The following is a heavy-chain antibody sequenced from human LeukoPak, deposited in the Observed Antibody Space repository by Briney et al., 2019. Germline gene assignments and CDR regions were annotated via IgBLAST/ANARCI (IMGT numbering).Heavy chain of an antibody. CDR1: GGTFSSYA. CDR2: IIPIFGTA. CDR3: ARDLRGLYYYYMDV. Sequence: GASVKVSCKASGGTFSSYAISWVRQAPGQGLEWMGGIIPIFGTANYAQKFQGRVTTTADKSTSTAYMELSSLRSEDTAVYYCARDLRGLYYYYMDVWGKGTTVTVSS. V-gene: IGHV1-69*06. J-gene: IGHJ6*03.